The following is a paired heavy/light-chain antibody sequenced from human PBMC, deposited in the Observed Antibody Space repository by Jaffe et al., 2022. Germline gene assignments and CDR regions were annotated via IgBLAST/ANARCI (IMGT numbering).Light chain of an antibody. CDR1: QSVITNY. J-gene: IGKJ1*01. CDR2: GAS. Sequence: EIVLTQSPGTLSLSPGERATLSCRASQSVITNYLAWYQQKSGQAPRLLMYGASRRASGIPDRFSCRGSGTDFTLTISRLEPEDSALYYCHQYGNSPWTFGQGTKVEIK. CDR3: HQYGNSPWT. V-gene: IGKV3-20*01.
Heavy chain of an antibody. D-gene: IGHD4-17*01. V-gene: IGHV4-39*01. CDR2: IYHNGNT. CDR1: GGSISSSSYY. Sequence: QLQLQESGPGLVKPSETLSLTCTVSGGSISSSSYYWGWIRQPPGKGLEWLGSIYHNGNTYYNPSLKSRVTISVDTSRKQFSLKLRSVTAADTAVYYCATGRSPDGDTTYDALDIWGQGTMVTVS. CDR3: ATGRSPDGDTTYDALDI. J-gene: IGHJ3*02.